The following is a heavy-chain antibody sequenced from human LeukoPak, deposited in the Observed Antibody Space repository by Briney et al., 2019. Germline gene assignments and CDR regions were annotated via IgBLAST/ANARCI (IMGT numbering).Heavy chain of an antibody. V-gene: IGHV4-34*01. D-gene: IGHD4-11*01. CDR1: GGSFSGYY. Sequence: SETLSLTCAVYGGSFSGYYWSWIRQPPGKGLEWIGEINHSGSTYYNPSLKSRVTISVDTSKNQFSLKLSSVTAADTAVYYCARLGTTVPWGQGTLVTVSS. CDR3: ARLGTTVP. J-gene: IGHJ4*02. CDR2: INHSGST.